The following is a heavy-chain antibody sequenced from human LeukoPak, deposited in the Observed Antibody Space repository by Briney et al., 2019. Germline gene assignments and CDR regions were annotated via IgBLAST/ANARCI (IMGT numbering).Heavy chain of an antibody. V-gene: IGHV4-59*01. CDR3: ARSLRGFGELSRFWFDP. CDR2: IYYSGST. D-gene: IGHD3-10*01. J-gene: IGHJ5*02. CDR1: GGSISSYY. Sequence: PETLSLTCTVSGGSISSYYWSWIRQPPGKGLEWIGYIYYSGSTNYNPSLKSRVTISVDTSKNQFSLKLSSVTAADTAVYYCARSLRGFGELSRFWFDPWGQGTLVTVSS.